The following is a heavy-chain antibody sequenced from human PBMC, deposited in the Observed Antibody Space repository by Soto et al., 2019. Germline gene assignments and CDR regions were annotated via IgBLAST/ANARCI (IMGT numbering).Heavy chain of an antibody. CDR1: GGTFTSHA. CDR3: ARERSGGFDY. Sequence: QVQLVQSGAEVKMPESSVQVSCKASGGTFTSHAISWVRQAPGQGLEWMGVIIPIFGTANYAQKFQGRVTITADESTSTAYMELSSLRSEDTAVYYCARERSGGFDYWGQGTLVTVSS. J-gene: IGHJ4*02. D-gene: IGHD3-16*01. V-gene: IGHV1-69*01. CDR2: IIPIFGTA.